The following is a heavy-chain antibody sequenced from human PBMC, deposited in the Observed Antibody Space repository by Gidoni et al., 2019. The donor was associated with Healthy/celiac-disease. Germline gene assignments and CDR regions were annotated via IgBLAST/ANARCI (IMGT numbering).Heavy chain of an antibody. J-gene: IGHJ4*02. D-gene: IGHD3-22*01. CDR3: AREVRHFDY. CDR1: GGSVSSGSYY. Sequence: QVQLQESGPGLVKPSETLSLTGTVAGGSVSSGSYYWSWIRQPPGKGLEWIGYIYYSGSTNYNPSLKSRVTISVDTSKNQFSLKLSSVTAADTAVYYCAREVRHFDYWGQGTLVTVSS. CDR2: IYYSGST. V-gene: IGHV4-61*01.